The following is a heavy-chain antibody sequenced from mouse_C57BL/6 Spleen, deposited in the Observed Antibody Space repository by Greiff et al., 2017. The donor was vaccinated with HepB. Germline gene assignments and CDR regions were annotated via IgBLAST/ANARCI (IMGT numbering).Heavy chain of an antibody. J-gene: IGHJ2*01. V-gene: IGHV14-4*01. CDR1: GFNIKDDY. CDR3: TTWGVTEDY. D-gene: IGHD2-2*01. Sequence: EVQGVESGAELVRPGASVKLSCTASGFNIKDDYMHWVKQRPEQGLEWIGWIDPENGDTEYASKFQGKATITADTSSNTAYLQLSSLTSEDTAVYYCTTWGVTEDYWGQGTTLTVSS. CDR2: IDPENGDT.